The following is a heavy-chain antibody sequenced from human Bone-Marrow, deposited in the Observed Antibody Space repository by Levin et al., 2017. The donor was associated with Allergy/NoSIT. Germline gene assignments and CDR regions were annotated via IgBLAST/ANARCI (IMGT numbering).Heavy chain of an antibody. J-gene: IGHJ4*02. Sequence: GASVKVSCKVSGYTLTELSIHWVRQAPGKGLEWMGGFYSEKAKTIYAQKFKGRFTMTEDTSTDTAYMELSSLRSEDTAVYYCATAVVVTATTDHWGQGTLVTISS. CDR3: ATAVVVTATTDH. D-gene: IGHD2-15*01. CDR1: GYTLTELS. CDR2: FYSEKAKT. V-gene: IGHV1-24*01.